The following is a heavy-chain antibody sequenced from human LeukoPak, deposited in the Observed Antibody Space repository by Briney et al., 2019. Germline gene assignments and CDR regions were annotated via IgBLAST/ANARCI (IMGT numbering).Heavy chain of an antibody. CDR1: GFTFNYYW. D-gene: IGHD6-13*01. V-gene: IGHV3-7*01. J-gene: IGHJ3*02. CDR3: ASRQTLSSSWYAFDI. Sequence: GGSLRLSCAASGFTFNYYWLTWVRQAPGKGLEWVANIQQDGSEKYYVDSVKGRFIISRDNAKNSLYLQMNSLRAEDTAVYYCASRQTLSSSWYAFDIWGQGTMVTVSS. CDR2: IQQDGSEK.